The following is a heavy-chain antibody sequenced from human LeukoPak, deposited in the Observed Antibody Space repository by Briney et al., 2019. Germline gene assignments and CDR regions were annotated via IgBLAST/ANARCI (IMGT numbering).Heavy chain of an antibody. D-gene: IGHD2-21*01. CDR1: GGSISSYY. CDR3: ARGGKGFPLGLRFDY. CDR2: IYYSGST. Sequence: SETLSLTCTVSGGSISSYYWSWIRQPPGKGLEWIGYIYYSGSTNYNPSLKSRVTISVDTSKNQFSLNLTSVTAADTAVYYCARGGKGFPLGLRFDYWGQGSLVTVSS. V-gene: IGHV4-59*01. J-gene: IGHJ4*02.